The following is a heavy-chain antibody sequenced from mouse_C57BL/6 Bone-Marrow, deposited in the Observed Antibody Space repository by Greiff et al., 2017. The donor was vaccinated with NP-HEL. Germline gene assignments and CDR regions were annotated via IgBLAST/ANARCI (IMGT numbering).Heavy chain of an antibody. V-gene: IGHV1-72*01. J-gene: IGHJ1*03. Sequence: VKLQQPGADLVKPGASVKLSCKASGYTFTSYWMHWVKQRPGRGLEWIGRIDPNSGGTKFNEKFKTKATLTVDKPSSTAYMQLSSLTSEDSAVYYWARYYYGSRGWYFDVWGTGTTVTVSS. CDR2: IDPNSGGT. CDR1: GYTFTSYW. CDR3: ARYYYGSRGWYFDV. D-gene: IGHD1-1*01.